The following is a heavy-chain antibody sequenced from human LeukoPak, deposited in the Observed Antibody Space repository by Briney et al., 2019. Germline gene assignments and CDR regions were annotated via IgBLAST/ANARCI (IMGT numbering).Heavy chain of an antibody. CDR1: GGSIRSANHP. V-gene: IGHV4-39*01. J-gene: IGHJ4*02. CDR2: IYYTGNT. D-gene: IGHD1-1*01. Sequence: SETLSLTCTVSGGSIRSANHPWGWIRNPPGKGREYIGLIYYTGNTYFNPSLRSRVTISVDTSKNQFSLNLISVTAADTAVYYCARVRYNWNEDDYWGQGILVTVSS. CDR3: ARVRYNWNEDDY.